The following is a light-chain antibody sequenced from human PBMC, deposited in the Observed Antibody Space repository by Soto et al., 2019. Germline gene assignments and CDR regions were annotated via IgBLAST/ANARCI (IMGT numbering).Light chain of an antibody. Sequence: ELVLTRSPATLSVSPGDRATLSCRASQSVSSKLAWYQQKPGQAPRVLIYGASTRATGIPARFSGSGSGTEFTLTISSLQSEDFAVYYCQRYNNWPFALTFGGGTKV. CDR2: GAS. J-gene: IGKJ4*01. CDR1: QSVSSK. V-gene: IGKV3-15*01. CDR3: QRYNNWPFALT.